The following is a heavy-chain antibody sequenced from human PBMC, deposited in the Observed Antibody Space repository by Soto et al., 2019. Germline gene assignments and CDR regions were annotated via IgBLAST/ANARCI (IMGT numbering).Heavy chain of an antibody. Sequence: SVTDSFTASGYTFTSYYMHWVRKAPGQGLEWMGIINPSGGSTSYAQKFHGRVTMTRDTSTSTVYMELSSLRSEDTAVYYCARGHYYYGSGSYYKPHLYYYGMDVWGQGTTVTLSS. CDR1: GYTFTSYY. CDR3: ARGHYYYGSGSYYKPHLYYYGMDV. J-gene: IGHJ6*02. V-gene: IGHV1-46*01. D-gene: IGHD3-10*01. CDR2: INPSGGST.